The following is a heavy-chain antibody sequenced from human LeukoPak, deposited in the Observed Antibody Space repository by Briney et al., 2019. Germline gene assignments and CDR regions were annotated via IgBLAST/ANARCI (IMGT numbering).Heavy chain of an antibody. V-gene: IGHV1-2*06. CDR2: INPNSGGT. CDR1: GYNFSGYY. CDR3: ARERAVQGYCSGGRCYINDY. Sequence: ASVKVSCKASGYNFSGYYMHWVRQAPGQGLEWMGRINPNSGGTNYARKFQGRVTMTRDTSISTAYMELTRLTSDDTAVYYCARERAVQGYCSGGRCYINDYWGQGTLVTVSS. D-gene: IGHD2-15*01. J-gene: IGHJ4*02.